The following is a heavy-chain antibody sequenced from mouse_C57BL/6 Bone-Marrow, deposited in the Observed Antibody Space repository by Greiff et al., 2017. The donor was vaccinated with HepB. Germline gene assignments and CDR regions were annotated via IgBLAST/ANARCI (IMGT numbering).Heavy chain of an antibody. Sequence: EVKVEESGPGLVKPSQSLSLTCSVTGYSITSGYYWNWIRQFPGNKLEWMGYISYDGSNNYNPSLKNRISITRDTSKNQFFLKLNSVTTEDTATYYCARFYGGDAMDYWGQGTSVTVSS. D-gene: IGHD1-1*02. V-gene: IGHV3-6*01. CDR1: GYSITSGYY. CDR3: ARFYGGDAMDY. CDR2: ISYDGSN. J-gene: IGHJ4*01.